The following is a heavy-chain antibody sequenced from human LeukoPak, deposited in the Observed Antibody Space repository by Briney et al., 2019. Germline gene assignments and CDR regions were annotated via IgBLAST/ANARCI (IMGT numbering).Heavy chain of an antibody. CDR2: TKQDGSEK. V-gene: IGHV3-7*01. J-gene: IGHJ3*02. D-gene: IGHD3-22*01. CDR3: ARVDSSGYSSPGDAFDI. CDR1: GFTFSSYW. Sequence: PGGSLRLSCAASGFTFSSYWMSWVRQAPGKGLEWVANTKQDGSEKYYVDSVKGRFTISRDNAKNSLYLQMNSLRAEDTAVYYCARVDSSGYSSPGDAFDIWGQGTMVTVSS.